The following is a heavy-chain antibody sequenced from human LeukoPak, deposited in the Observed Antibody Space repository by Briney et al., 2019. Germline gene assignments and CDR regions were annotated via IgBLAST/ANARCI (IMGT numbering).Heavy chain of an antibody. CDR1: GGAISSYY. CDR2: IYYSGST. CDR3: ARGGSSSSDY. J-gene: IGHJ4*02. V-gene: IGHV4-59*08. D-gene: IGHD6-6*01. Sequence: NPSETLCLTCTVSGGAISSYYWSWFRQPPGKGLEWIGYIYYSGSTNYNPSLKSRVTISVDTSKNQFSLKLSSVTAADTAVYYCARGGSSSSDYWGQGTLVTVSS.